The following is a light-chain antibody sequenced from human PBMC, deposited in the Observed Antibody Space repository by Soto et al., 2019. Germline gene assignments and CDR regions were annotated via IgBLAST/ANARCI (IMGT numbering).Light chain of an antibody. CDR1: SSDVGSYNL. V-gene: IGLV2-23*01. Sequence: QSFLTRPASLSGSPGQSITISCTGTSSDVGSYNLVSWYQQHPGKAPKLMIYEGSKRPSGVSNRFSGSKSGNTASLTISGLQAEDEADYYCCSYAGTSTYVFGTGTKITVL. J-gene: IGLJ1*01. CDR2: EGS. CDR3: CSYAGTSTYV.